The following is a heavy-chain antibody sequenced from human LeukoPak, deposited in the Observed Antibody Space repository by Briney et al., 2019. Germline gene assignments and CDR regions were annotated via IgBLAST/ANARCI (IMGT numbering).Heavy chain of an antibody. CDR2: MNPNTGNT. CDR1: GYTFTSYD. CDR3: ARTIAATDPYNWFDS. J-gene: IGHJ5*01. D-gene: IGHD6-25*01. V-gene: IGHV1-8*03. Sequence: ASVKVSCKTSGYTFTSYDLNWVRQAPGQVFEWVGWMNPNTGNTGSARKFQGRVTFSWDTSIGTAYMELIGLKSDDTAVYYCARTIAATDPYNWFDSWGQGTLVTVSS.